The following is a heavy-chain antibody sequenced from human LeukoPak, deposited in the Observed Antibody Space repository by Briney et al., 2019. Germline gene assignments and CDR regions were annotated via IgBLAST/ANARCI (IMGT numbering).Heavy chain of an antibody. D-gene: IGHD6-13*01. Sequence: PGGSLRLSCAASGFTFSSYSMNWVRQAPGKGLEWLSSISSSSSYIYYADSVKGRFTISRDNAKNSLYLQMNSLRAEDTAVYYCAREPGTSYYYGMDVWGQGTTVTVSS. CDR2: ISSSSSYI. J-gene: IGHJ6*02. V-gene: IGHV3-21*01. CDR3: AREPGTSYYYGMDV. CDR1: GFTFSSYS.